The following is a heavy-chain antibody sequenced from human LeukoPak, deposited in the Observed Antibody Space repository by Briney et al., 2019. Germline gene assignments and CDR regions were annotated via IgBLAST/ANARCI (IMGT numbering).Heavy chain of an antibody. Sequence: PGGSLRLSCAASGFTFSSHAMSWVRQAPGKGLEWVSAISTSGGSTYYADSVKGRFTISRDNSKNTLYLQMNSLRAEDTAVYYCAKEPYSGSQLLDCWGQGTLVTVSS. J-gene: IGHJ4*02. CDR3: AKEPYSGSQLLDC. D-gene: IGHD1-26*01. CDR2: ISTSGGST. CDR1: GFTFSSHA. V-gene: IGHV3-23*01.